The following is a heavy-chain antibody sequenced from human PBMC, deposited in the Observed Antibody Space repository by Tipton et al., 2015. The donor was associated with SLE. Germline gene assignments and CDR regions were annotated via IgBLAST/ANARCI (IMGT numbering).Heavy chain of an antibody. CDR2: IYYSGST. D-gene: IGHD2-15*01. Sequence: LRLSCTVSGGSISSYYWSWIRQPPGKGLEWIGYIYYSGSTNYNPSLKSRVTISVDTSKNQFSLKLSSVTAADTAVYYCARHPPYIVVVVAATSGAFDIWGQGTMVTVSS. CDR3: ARHPPYIVVVVAATSGAFDI. CDR1: GGSISSYY. V-gene: IGHV4-59*08. J-gene: IGHJ3*02.